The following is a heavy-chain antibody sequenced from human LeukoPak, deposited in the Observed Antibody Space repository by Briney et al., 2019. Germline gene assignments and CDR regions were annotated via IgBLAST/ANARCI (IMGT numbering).Heavy chain of an antibody. CDR3: ARQKYYDILTGLTRYYYYYYGIDV. Sequence: GASLQISRQCSGSIFTSYWIGWVRPLPGEGLEWMEILYPGDSDTNYSPSFQSHVTISADKSHSTASLEWSSLKASDTAMYYCARQKYYDILTGLTRYYYYYYGIDVWGQGTTVTVSS. CDR1: GSIFTSYW. CDR2: LYPGDSDT. V-gene: IGHV5-51*01. D-gene: IGHD3-9*01. J-gene: IGHJ6*02.